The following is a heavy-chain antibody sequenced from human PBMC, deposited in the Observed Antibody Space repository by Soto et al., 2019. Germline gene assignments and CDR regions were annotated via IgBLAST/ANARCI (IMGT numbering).Heavy chain of an antibody. CDR1: GGSFSGYY. D-gene: IGHD1-26*01. J-gene: IGHJ6*02. V-gene: IGHV4-34*01. Sequence: QVQLQQWGAGLLKPSETLSLTCAVYGGSFSGYYWSWLRQPPGKGLEWIGEINHSGSTNYNPSLKSRLTISVDTSKNQFSLKLSSVTAADTAVYYCARGPTYSGSYYYGMDVGGQGTTVTVSS. CDR3: ARGPTYSGSYYYGMDV. CDR2: INHSGST.